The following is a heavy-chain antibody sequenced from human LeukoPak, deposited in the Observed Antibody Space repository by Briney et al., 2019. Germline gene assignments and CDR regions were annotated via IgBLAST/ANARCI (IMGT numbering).Heavy chain of an antibody. CDR2: IYYSEST. Sequence: SETLSLTCTVSGGSISSRSYYWGWIRQPPGEGLKWIGSIYYSESTYYHPSLKSRVTISVDTSKNQFSLKLSSVTAADTAVYYCARHRRFGTAMADYFDYWGQGTLVTVSS. D-gene: IGHD5-18*01. V-gene: IGHV4-39*01. CDR3: ARHRRFGTAMADYFDY. J-gene: IGHJ4*02. CDR1: GGSISSRSYY.